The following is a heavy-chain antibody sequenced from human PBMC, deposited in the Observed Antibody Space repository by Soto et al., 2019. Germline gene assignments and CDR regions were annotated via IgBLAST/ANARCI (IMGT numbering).Heavy chain of an antibody. V-gene: IGHV4-61*01. CDR2: IYYSGST. D-gene: IGHD3-22*01. J-gene: IGHJ4*02. CDR3: AREGDYYDSSGYIDY. CDR1: GGSVSSGSYY. Sequence: SETLSLTCTVSGGSVSSGSYYWSWIRQPPGKGLEWIGYIYYSGSTNYNPSLKSRVTISVDTSKNQFSLRLSSVTAADTAVYYCAREGDYYDSSGYIDYWGQGTLVTVSS.